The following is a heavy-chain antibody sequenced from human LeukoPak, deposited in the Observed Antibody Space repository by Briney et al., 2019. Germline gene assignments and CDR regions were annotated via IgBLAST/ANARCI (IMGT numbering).Heavy chain of an antibody. Sequence: GGSLRLSCAASGFTFSDYYMSWIRQAPGKGLEWVSYISSSGSTIYYADSVKGRFTISRDNSKNTLYLQMNSLRAEDTAVYYCAKDLTGIVVVPAAIRVFDYWGQGTLVTVSS. CDR3: AKDLTGIVVVPAAIRVFDY. J-gene: IGHJ4*02. CDR2: ISSSGSTI. D-gene: IGHD2-2*01. V-gene: IGHV3-11*01. CDR1: GFTFSDYY.